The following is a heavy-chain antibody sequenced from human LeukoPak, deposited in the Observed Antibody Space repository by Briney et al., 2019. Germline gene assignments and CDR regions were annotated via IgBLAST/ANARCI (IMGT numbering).Heavy chain of an antibody. Sequence: SETLSLTCNISGDSISSGSYYWSWIRQPAGKGLEWIGRIYITGTTNYNPSLKSRGAISLDTSKNQFSLKLTSVTAADTAVYYCARDPYFYRSGNYKDYYYYTDVWGKGTTVTVSS. CDR3: ARDPYFYRSGNYKDYYYYTDV. D-gene: IGHD3-10*01. CDR2: IYITGTT. J-gene: IGHJ6*03. CDR1: GDSISSGSYY. V-gene: IGHV4-61*02.